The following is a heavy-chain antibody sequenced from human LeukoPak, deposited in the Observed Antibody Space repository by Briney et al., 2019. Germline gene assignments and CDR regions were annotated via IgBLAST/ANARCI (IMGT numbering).Heavy chain of an antibody. CDR3: ARVGYYGSGSYYSY. V-gene: IGHV3-74*01. J-gene: IGHJ4*02. D-gene: IGHD3-10*01. CDR2: INSDGSST. Sequence: GGSLRLSCAASGFTFSSYWMHWVRQAPGKGLVWVSRINSDGSSTSYADSVKGRFTISRDNSKNTLYLQMNSLRAEDTAVYYCARVGYYGSGSYYSYWGQGTLVTVSS. CDR1: GFTFSSYW.